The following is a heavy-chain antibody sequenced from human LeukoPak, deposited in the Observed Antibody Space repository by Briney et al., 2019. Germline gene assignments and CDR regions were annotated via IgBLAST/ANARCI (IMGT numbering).Heavy chain of an antibody. Sequence: PSGTLSLTCAVSGGSIGSSNWWSWVRQPPGKWLEWIGEIYHSGSTNYNPSLKSRVTISVDKSKNQFSLKLSSVTAADTAVYYCARANLTAAGTVAFDYWGQGTLVTVSS. J-gene: IGHJ4*02. V-gene: IGHV4-4*02. CDR1: GGSIGSSNW. CDR2: IYHSGST. D-gene: IGHD6-13*01. CDR3: ARANLTAAGTVAFDY.